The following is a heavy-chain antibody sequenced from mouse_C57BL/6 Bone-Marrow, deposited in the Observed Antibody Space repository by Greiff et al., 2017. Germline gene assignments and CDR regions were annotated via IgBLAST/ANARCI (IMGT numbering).Heavy chain of an antibody. D-gene: IGHD2-3*01. Sequence: ESGPGLVKPSQSLSLTCSVTGYSITSGYYWNWIRQFPGNKLEWMGYISYDGSNNYNPSLKNRISITRDTSKNQFFLKLNSVTTEDTATYYCAREENDGYFDYWGQGTTRTVSS. CDR3: AREENDGYFDY. J-gene: IGHJ2*01. V-gene: IGHV3-6*01. CDR2: ISYDGSN. CDR1: GYSITSGYY.